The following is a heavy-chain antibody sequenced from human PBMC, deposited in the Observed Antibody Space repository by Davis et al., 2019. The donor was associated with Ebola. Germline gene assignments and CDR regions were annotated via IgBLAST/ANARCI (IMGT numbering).Heavy chain of an antibody. Sequence: PGGSLRLSCAASGFTFSSYGMHWVRQAPGKGLEWVAVIWYDGSNKYYADSVKGRFTISRDNSKNTLYLQMNSLRAEDTAVYYCAKDNLPDAFDIWGQGTMVTVSS. CDR2: IWYDGSNK. CDR1: GFTFSSYG. V-gene: IGHV3-30*02. CDR3: AKDNLPDAFDI. J-gene: IGHJ3*02.